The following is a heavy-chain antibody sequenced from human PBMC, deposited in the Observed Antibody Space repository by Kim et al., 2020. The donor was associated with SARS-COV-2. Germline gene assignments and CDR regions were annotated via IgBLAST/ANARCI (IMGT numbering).Heavy chain of an antibody. J-gene: IGHJ3*01. V-gene: IGHV1-2*02. CDR2: T. Sequence: TKKEGGFKGRITRTRDTSISTVYMELRRLKSDDTAVYYCARGANTLSAFDLWGQGTMVTVSS. CDR3: ARGANTLSAFDL.